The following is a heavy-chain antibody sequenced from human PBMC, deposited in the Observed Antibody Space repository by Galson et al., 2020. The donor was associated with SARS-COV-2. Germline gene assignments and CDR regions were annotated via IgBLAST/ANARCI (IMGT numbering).Heavy chain of an antibody. D-gene: IGHD2-8*01. V-gene: IGHV4-34*01. CDR1: GESFSGYY. Sequence: SETLSLTCAVYGESFSGYYWNWIRQPPGKGLEWIGEINHSGNTNYNPSLKSRVTISVDTSKNQFSLNLISVTAADTAVYFCATSLSQSNKYGMDVWGQGTTVTVSS. CDR3: ATSLSQSNKYGMDV. J-gene: IGHJ6*02. CDR2: INHSGNT.